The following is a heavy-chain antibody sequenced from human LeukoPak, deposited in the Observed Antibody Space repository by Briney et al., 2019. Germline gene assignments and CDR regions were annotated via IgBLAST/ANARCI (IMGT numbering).Heavy chain of an antibody. CDR1: GFTFSSYS. V-gene: IGHV3-21*01. J-gene: IGHJ3*02. Sequence: GGSLRLSCAASGFTFSSYSMNWVRQAPGKGLEWVSSISSSSSYIYYADSVKGRFTISRDNAKNSLYLQMNGLRAEDTAVYYCARDHGNSYAFDIWGQGTMVTVSS. CDR2: ISSSSSYI. D-gene: IGHD4-23*01. CDR3: ARDHGNSYAFDI.